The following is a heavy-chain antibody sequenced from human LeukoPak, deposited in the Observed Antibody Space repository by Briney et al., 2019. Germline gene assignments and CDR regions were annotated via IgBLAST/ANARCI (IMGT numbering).Heavy chain of an antibody. J-gene: IGHJ5*02. CDR1: GYTFTSHY. CDR3: ARGPGVVGAT. D-gene: IGHD1-26*01. Sequence: GASVKVSCKSSGYTFTSHYMHWVRQVPGQGLEWMGIINPSGGSTSYAQKFQGRVTMTRDMSTSTDYMELSSLRSEDTAVYYCARGPGVVGATWGQGTLVTVSS. CDR2: INPSGGST. V-gene: IGHV1-46*01.